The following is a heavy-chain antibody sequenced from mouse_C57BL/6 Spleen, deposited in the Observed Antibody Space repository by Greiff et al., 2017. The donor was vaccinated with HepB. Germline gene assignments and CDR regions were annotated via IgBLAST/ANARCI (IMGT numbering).Heavy chain of an antibody. D-gene: IGHD2-13*01. J-gene: IGHJ4*01. V-gene: IGHV1-4*01. CDR2: INPSSGYT. CDR3: ARYDSFYAMDY. CDR1: GYTFTSYT. Sequence: QVQLQQSGAELARPGASVKMSCKASGYTFTSYTMHWVKQRPGQGLEWIGYINPSSGYTKYNQKFKDKATLTADKSSSTAYMQLSSLTSEDSAVYYCARYDSFYAMDYRGQGTSVTVSS.